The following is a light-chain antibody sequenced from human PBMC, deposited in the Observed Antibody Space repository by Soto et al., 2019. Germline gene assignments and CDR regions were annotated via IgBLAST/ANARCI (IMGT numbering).Light chain of an antibody. Sequence: DIQMTQSPSPLSASVGDTVTITCRASQSSSTSLAWYQQKPGKAPNLLISGASTLEEGVPSRFRGSGSGTEVTLTITSLPTDDFATYYCQQYITYSTCGQGTRVEIE. CDR2: GAS. CDR1: QSSSTS. J-gene: IGKJ1*01. V-gene: IGKV1-5*01. CDR3: QQYITYST.